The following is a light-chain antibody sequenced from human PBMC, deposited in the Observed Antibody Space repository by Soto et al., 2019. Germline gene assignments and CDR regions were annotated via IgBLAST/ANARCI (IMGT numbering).Light chain of an antibody. CDR2: GGT. Sequence: EVVLTQSPDTLSWSPGARATLSCRARHFVSSTYSASYQERPGQGPRLLISGGTSRATGIPDRLSGGGLGKDFTPTISGREPAYFPLFYYPQYCDSSWTFGQGTKVDIK. CDR3: PQYCDSSWT. V-gene: IGKV3-20*01. CDR1: HFVSSTY. J-gene: IGKJ1*01.